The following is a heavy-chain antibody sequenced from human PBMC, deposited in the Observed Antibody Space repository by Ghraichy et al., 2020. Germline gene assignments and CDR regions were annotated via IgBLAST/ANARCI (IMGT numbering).Heavy chain of an antibody. CDR1: GGSISSSSYY. CDR3: ARHSGSGWYVVY. D-gene: IGHD6-19*01. Sequence: SETLSLTCTVSGGSISSSSYYWGWIRQPPGKGLEWIGSIYYSGSTYYNPSLKSRVTISVDTSKNQFSLKLSSVTAADTAVYYCARHSGSGWYVVYWGQGTLVTVSS. J-gene: IGHJ4*02. V-gene: IGHV4-39*01. CDR2: IYYSGST.